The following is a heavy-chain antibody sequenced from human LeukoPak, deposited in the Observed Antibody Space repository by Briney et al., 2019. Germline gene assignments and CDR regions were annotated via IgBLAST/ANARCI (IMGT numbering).Heavy chain of an antibody. Sequence: GGSLRLSCAASGFTFSSYSMNWVRQAPGKGLEWVSYISSSSSYIYYADSVKGRFTISRDNAKNSLYLQMNSLRAEDTAVYYCAREEGYYDSSGPSRIDYWGQGTLVTVPS. D-gene: IGHD3-22*01. CDR1: GFTFSSYS. CDR2: ISSSSSYI. V-gene: IGHV3-21*01. CDR3: AREEGYYDSSGPSRIDY. J-gene: IGHJ4*02.